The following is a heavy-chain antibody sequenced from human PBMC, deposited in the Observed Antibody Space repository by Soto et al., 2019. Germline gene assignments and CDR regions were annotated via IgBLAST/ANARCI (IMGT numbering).Heavy chain of an antibody. CDR2: IYSGGST. CDR3: GGSSSYYYYYYMDV. V-gene: IGHV3-66*02. CDR1: GFTVSSNN. J-gene: IGHJ6*03. D-gene: IGHD6-6*01. Sequence: GGSLSLSCAASGFTVSSNNMSWVRQAPGKGLEWVSVIYSGGSTYYADSVKGRFTISRDNSKNTLYLQMNSLRAEDTAVYYCGGSSSYYYYYYMDVWGKGTTVTVSS.